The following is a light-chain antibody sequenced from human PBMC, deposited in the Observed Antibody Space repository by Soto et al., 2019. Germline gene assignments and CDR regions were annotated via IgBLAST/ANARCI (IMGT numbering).Light chain of an antibody. CDR1: SSNSGAGYD. Sequence: QPVLTQPPSVSGAPGQGVTIYCTGSSSNSGAGYDVHWYQQIPGTAPKLLIYGDTKRPSGVPDRFSASKSGASASLVISGLQAEDEADYYCQSYDSSLSAPVFGGGTKLTVL. CDR2: GDT. CDR3: QSYDSSLSAPV. V-gene: IGLV1-40*01. J-gene: IGLJ3*02.